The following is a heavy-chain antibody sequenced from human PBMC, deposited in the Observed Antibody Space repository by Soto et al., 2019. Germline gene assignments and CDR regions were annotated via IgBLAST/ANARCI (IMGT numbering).Heavy chain of an antibody. D-gene: IGHD3-10*01. CDR2: IRDDGSNK. J-gene: IGHJ4*02. V-gene: IGHV3-33*08. CDR1: GLIIRDYA. Sequence: GGSQRLCCAASGLIIRDYAVSWVRKAPGKGLECVAGIRDDGSNKYYADSVKGRFTISRDNSKNTLYLQMNSLRAEDTAVYYCARDRYYDGSGTQTFLGYWGQGSLVTVFS. CDR3: ARDRYYDGSGTQTFLGY.